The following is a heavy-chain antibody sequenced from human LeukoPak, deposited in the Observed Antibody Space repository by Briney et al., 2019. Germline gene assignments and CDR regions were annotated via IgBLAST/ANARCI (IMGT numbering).Heavy chain of an antibody. CDR3: ARGVGATMPHYFDY. J-gene: IGHJ4*02. CDR2: IIPIFGTA. D-gene: IGHD1-26*01. Sequence: SVKVSCKASGGTFSSYAISWVRQAPGQGLEWMGRIIPIFGTANYAQKFQGRVTITTDESTSTAYMELSSLRSEHTAVYYCARGVGATMPHYFDYWGQGTMVTVSS. V-gene: IGHV1-69*05. CDR1: GGTFSSYA.